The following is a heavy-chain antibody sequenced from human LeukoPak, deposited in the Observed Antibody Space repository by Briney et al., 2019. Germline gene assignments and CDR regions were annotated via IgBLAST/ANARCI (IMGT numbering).Heavy chain of an antibody. CDR1: GASISSDSYY. Sequence: PSETLSLTCTVSGASISSDSYYWSWIRQPAGKGLEWIGRIYSSGNSKYNPALMSRVTISLDTSKNQLSLNLSSVTAAVTAVYYCARDMTGSGWNDAFDIWGQGTMVTVSS. CDR2: IYSSGNS. CDR3: ARDMTGSGWNDAFDI. J-gene: IGHJ3*02. V-gene: IGHV4-61*02. D-gene: IGHD6-19*01.